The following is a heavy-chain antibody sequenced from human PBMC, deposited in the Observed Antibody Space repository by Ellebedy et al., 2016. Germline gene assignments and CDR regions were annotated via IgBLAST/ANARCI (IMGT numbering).Heavy chain of an antibody. Sequence: GGSLRLSCAASGVSFNSYWMSWVRQAPGKGLEWVANIKQDGSDKYYEDSVKGRFTISRDNAKSSLYLQMNSLRAEDTAVYYCAREGYGGYHFNYWGQGTLVTVSS. CDR1: GVSFNSYW. V-gene: IGHV3-7*03. D-gene: IGHD5-12*01. CDR2: IKQDGSDK. J-gene: IGHJ4*02. CDR3: AREGYGGYHFNY.